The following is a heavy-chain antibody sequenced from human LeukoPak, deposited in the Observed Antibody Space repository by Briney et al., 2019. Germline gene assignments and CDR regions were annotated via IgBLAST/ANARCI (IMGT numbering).Heavy chain of an antibody. V-gene: IGHV4-39*07. Sequence: PSETLSLTCTVPGGSISSDSYHWGWIRQPPGKGLEWIGSIYYSGSTYYNPSLKSRVTISVDTSKNQFSLKLSSVTAADTAVYYCAREILTGYYLMGAFDIWGQGTMVTVSS. CDR3: AREILTGYYLMGAFDI. CDR1: GGSISSDSYH. J-gene: IGHJ3*02. CDR2: IYYSGST. D-gene: IGHD3-9*01.